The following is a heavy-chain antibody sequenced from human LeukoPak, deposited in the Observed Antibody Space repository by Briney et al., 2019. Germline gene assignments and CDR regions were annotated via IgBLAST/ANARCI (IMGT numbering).Heavy chain of an antibody. D-gene: IGHD3-22*01. V-gene: IGHV2-70*11. Sequence: SGPALVKPTQTLTLTCTFSGFSLSTSGMCVSWIRQPPGKALEWLARIDWDDDKYYSTSLKTRLTISKDTPKNQVVLTMTNMDPVDTATYYCARISYFFNSSGYYYYFDYWGQGTLVTVSS. CDR3: ARISYFFNSSGYYYYFDY. J-gene: IGHJ4*02. CDR2: IDWDDDK. CDR1: GFSLSTSGMC.